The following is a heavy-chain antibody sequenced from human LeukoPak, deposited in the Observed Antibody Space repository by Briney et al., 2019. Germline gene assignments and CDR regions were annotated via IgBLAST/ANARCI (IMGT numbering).Heavy chain of an antibody. V-gene: IGHV4-4*07. Sequence: SETLSLTCTVSGGSISSYYWNWIRQPAGKGLEWIGRIYTSGSTNYNPSLKSRVTMSVDTSKNQFSLKLSSVTAADTAVYCCASLYRGNQLLVRRDAFDIWGQGTMVTVSS. CDR1: GGSISSYY. J-gene: IGHJ3*02. CDR3: ASLYRGNQLLVRRDAFDI. D-gene: IGHD2-2*01. CDR2: IYTSGST.